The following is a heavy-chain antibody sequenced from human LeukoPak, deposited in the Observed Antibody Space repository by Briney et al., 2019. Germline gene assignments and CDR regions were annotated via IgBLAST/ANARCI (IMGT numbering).Heavy chain of an antibody. CDR3: ARRPPALGAFDI. Sequence: SETLSLTCTVSGGSISRSSYYWGWIRQSPGKGLEWIGSIYYSDSGTMYYNPSLKSRVTMSADTSKNQFSLRVSSVTAADTAVYYCARRPPALGAFDIWGQGTMVTVSS. J-gene: IGHJ3*02. V-gene: IGHV4-39*01. CDR2: IYYSDSGTM. CDR1: GGSISRSSYY.